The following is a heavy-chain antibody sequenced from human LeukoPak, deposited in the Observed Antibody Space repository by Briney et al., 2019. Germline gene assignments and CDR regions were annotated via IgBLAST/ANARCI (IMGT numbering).Heavy chain of an antibody. CDR1: GFTFRSYG. CDR3: AKSFRSTSLDY. D-gene: IGHD2-2*01. V-gene: IGHV3-23*01. CDR2: ISGSSDST. Sequence: GGTLRLSCAASGFTFRSYGMTWVRQAPGKGLEWVSAISGSSDSTYYADSVKGRFTISRDNSRNTLYLQMNSLRAGDTAVYYCAKSFRSTSLDYWGQGTLVTVSS. J-gene: IGHJ4*02.